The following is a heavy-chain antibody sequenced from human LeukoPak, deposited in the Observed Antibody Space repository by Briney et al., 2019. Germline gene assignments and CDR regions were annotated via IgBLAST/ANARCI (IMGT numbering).Heavy chain of an antibody. Sequence: PGGSLRLSCAASGFTFSSYWMSWVRQAPGKGLEWVANIKQDGSEKYYVDSVNGRFTISRDNAKNSLYLQMNSLRAEDTAVYYCARVSSSGYYSANFDYWGQGTLVTVSS. CDR2: IKQDGSEK. V-gene: IGHV3-7*01. D-gene: IGHD3-22*01. J-gene: IGHJ4*02. CDR3: ARVSSSGYYSANFDY. CDR1: GFTFSSYW.